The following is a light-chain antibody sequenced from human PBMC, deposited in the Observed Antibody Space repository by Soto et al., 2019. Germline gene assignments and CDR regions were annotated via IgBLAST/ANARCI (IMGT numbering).Light chain of an antibody. Sequence: EIVMTQSPATLSLSPGERATLSCRASQSVSSNLAWYQQKPGQAPRLLIYGASTGATGIPARFSGSGSGTEFTLTISSLQYEDFAVYYCQQYNNWPPITFGQGTRLEIK. V-gene: IGKV3-15*01. CDR1: QSVSSN. CDR3: QQYNNWPPIT. CDR2: GAS. J-gene: IGKJ5*01.